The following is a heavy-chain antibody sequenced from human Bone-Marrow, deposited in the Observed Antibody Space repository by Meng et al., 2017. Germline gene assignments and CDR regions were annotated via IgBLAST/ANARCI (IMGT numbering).Heavy chain of an antibody. J-gene: IGHJ4*02. V-gene: IGHV4-30-4*01. Sequence: QLQLQESDSGLVKPSQTLSLTCTVSGGSISIGDYYWSWIRQPPGKGLEWIGYIYSSGSTYYNPSLKSRVTISVDTSKNQFSLKLRFVTAADTAVYYCAREGRSHQVGVSVYWGQGNLVTVSS. CDR3: AREGRSHQVGVSVY. CDR2: IYSSGST. D-gene: IGHD2-21*01. CDR1: GGSISIGDYY.